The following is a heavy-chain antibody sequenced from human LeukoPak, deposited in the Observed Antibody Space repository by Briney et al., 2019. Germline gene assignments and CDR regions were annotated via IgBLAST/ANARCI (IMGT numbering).Heavy chain of an antibody. V-gene: IGHV1-18*01. J-gene: IGHJ6*03. CDR1: GYTFTSYG. CDR3: ARDAGYLYCSGGSCSYMDV. D-gene: IGHD2-15*01. Sequence: ASVTVSCKAFGYTFTSYGISWVRQAPGQGLEWMGWISGHNGNTNYAQKLQGRVTMTTDTSTSTAYMELRSLRSDDTAVYYCARDAGYLYCSGGSCSYMDVWGKGTTVTVSS. CDR2: ISGHNGNT.